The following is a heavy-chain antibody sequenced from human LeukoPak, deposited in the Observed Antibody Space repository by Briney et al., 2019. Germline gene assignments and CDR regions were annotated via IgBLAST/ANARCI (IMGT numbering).Heavy chain of an antibody. CDR2: IILIFGTA. CDR3: ARGAEQQLLAYWFDP. Sequence: ASVKVSCKASGGTFSSYAISWVRQAPGQGLEWMGGIILIFGTANYAQKFQGRVTITADESTSTAYMELSSLRSEDTAVYYCARGAEQQLLAYWFDPWGQGTLVTVSS. V-gene: IGHV1-69*13. J-gene: IGHJ5*02. CDR1: GGTFSSYA. D-gene: IGHD6-13*01.